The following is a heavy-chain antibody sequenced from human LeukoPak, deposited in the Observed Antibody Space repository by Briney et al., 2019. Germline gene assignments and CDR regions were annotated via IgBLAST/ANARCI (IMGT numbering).Heavy chain of an antibody. V-gene: IGHV4-4*07. CDR1: GDSLNSYY. CDR3: SRDRPPRDYSYYYMDV. J-gene: IGHJ6*03. Sequence: SSETLSLTCTVSGDSLNSYYWSWIRQPAGKGLEWIGRIWTSGSTNYNPSLNSRITMSVDTSKNQFSLELNSVTAADTAVYYCSRDRPPRDYSYYYMDVWGKGTTVTVSS. CDR2: IWTSGST.